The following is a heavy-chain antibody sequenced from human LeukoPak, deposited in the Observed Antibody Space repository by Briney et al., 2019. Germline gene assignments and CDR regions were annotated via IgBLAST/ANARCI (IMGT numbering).Heavy chain of an antibody. D-gene: IGHD3-3*01. V-gene: IGHV2-5*02. J-gene: IGHJ4*02. CDR2: IYGDDDK. CDR3: AHSPHYYDFWYLDY. CDR1: GFSLSTSGVG. Sequence: SGPTLVNPTQTLTLTRTFSGFSLSTSGVGVGWIRQPPGKALEWLALIYGDDDKRYSPSLKSRLTITKDTSKNQVVLTMTNMDPVDTATYYCAHSPHYYDFWYLDYWGQGTLVTVSS.